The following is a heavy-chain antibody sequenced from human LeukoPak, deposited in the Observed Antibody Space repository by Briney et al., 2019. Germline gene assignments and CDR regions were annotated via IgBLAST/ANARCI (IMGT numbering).Heavy chain of an antibody. CDR2: INHSGST. Sequence: SETLCLTCAVYGFSFSGYYWSWIRQPPGKGLEWIGEINHSGSTNYNPSLKSRVTISVDTSKNQFSLRLSSVTAADTAVYYCARGGAVAAPFDYWGQGTLVTVSS. V-gene: IGHV4-34*01. CDR3: ARGGAVAAPFDY. CDR1: GFSFSGYY. D-gene: IGHD6-19*01. J-gene: IGHJ4*02.